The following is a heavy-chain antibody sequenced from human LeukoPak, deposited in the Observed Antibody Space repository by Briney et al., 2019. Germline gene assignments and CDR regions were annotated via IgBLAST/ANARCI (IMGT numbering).Heavy chain of an antibody. CDR1: GFTFSSYE. Sequence: GGSLRLSCAASGFTFSSYEMSWVRQAPGKGLEWVGRIKSKTDGGTTDYAAPVKGRFTISRDDSKNTLYLQMNSLKTEDTAVYYCTTDCSHFSTSCYAWFDPWGQGTLVTVSS. CDR2: IKSKTDGGTT. J-gene: IGHJ5*02. CDR3: TTDCSHFSTSCYAWFDP. V-gene: IGHV3-15*01. D-gene: IGHD2-2*01.